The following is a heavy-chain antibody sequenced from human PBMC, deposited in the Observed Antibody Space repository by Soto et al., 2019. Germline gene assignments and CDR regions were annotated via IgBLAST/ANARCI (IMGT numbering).Heavy chain of an antibody. J-gene: IGHJ4*02. CDR1: GFTFSSYA. CDR2: ISYDGSNK. V-gene: IGHV3-30-3*01. Sequence: QVQLVESGGGVVQPGRSLRLSCAASGFTFSSYAMHWVRQAPGKGLEWVAVISYDGSNKYYADSVKGRFTISRDNSKNTLYLQMNSLRAEDTAVYYCARVTVGTYYFDYWGQGTLVTVSS. CDR3: ARVTVGTYYFDY. D-gene: IGHD3-16*01.